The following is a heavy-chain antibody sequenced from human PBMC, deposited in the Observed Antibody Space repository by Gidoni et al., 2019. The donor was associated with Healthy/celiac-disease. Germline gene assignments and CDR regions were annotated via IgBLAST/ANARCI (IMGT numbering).Heavy chain of an antibody. CDR2: IIPIFGTA. D-gene: IGHD3-3*02. Sequence: QVQRVQSGAEVKKPGSSVKVSCKASGGTFSSYAISWVRQAPGQGLEWMGGIIPIFGTANYAQKFQGRVTITADESTSTSYMELSSLRSEDTAVYYCARGIPSEHFWSGRQSNYGMDVWGQGTTVTVSS. J-gene: IGHJ6*02. V-gene: IGHV1-69*01. CDR1: GGTFSSYA. CDR3: ARGIPSEHFWSGRQSNYGMDV.